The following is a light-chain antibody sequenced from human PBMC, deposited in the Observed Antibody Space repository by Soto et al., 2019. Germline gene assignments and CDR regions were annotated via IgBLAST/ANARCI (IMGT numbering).Light chain of an antibody. CDR1: QGISSY. CDR3: QQLSSYPVT. Sequence: DIQLTQSPSFLSASVGDRVTISCRASQGISSYLSWYQQKPGKAPNLLIYKASTLNNGVPSRFSGSGAGTEFTLTISSLQPEDFATYYCQQLSSYPVTFGGGTKVEIK. J-gene: IGKJ4*01. CDR2: KAS. V-gene: IGKV1-9*01.